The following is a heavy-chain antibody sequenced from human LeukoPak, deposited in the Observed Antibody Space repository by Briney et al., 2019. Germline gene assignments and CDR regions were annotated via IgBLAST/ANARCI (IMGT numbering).Heavy chain of an antibody. CDR3: ARGINYYDSSGKRGYFDY. Sequence: NTSEALSLTCAVYGGSFSGYYWSWIRQPPGKGLEWIGEINHSGSTNYNPSLKSRVTISVDTSKNQFSLKLSSVTAADTAVYYCARGINYYDSSGKRGYFDYWGQGTLVTVSS. CDR2: INHSGST. D-gene: IGHD3-22*01. J-gene: IGHJ4*02. CDR1: GGSFSGYY. V-gene: IGHV4-34*01.